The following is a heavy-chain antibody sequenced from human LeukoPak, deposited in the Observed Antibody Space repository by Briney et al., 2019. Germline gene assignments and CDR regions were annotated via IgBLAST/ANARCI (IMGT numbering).Heavy chain of an antibody. Sequence: GGSLRLSCAASGFTFSGYAMSWVRQAPGKGLEWVSAISTRGGSTYYAASVKRRFTISRDNSKNTLHLQVNSLRAEDTAVYHCAKGSCGSTSCSFDSWGQGTLVTVSA. CDR2: ISTRGGST. D-gene: IGHD2-2*01. CDR3: AKGSCGSTSCSFDS. CDR1: GFTFSGYA. V-gene: IGHV3-23*01. J-gene: IGHJ4*02.